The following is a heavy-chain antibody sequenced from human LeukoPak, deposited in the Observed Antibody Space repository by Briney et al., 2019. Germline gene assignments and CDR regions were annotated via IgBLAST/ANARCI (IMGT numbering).Heavy chain of an antibody. CDR1: GFTFDDYV. CDR3: AKESPLGGYFDY. Sequence: GRSLRLSCAASGFTFDDYVMHWVRPAPGKGLEWVSGISGNSGSIGHVDSVKGRFTISRDNAKNSLYLQMNSLRAEDMALYYCAKESPLGGYFDYWGQGTLVTVSS. V-gene: IGHV3-9*03. J-gene: IGHJ4*02. D-gene: IGHD1-26*01. CDR2: ISGNSGSI.